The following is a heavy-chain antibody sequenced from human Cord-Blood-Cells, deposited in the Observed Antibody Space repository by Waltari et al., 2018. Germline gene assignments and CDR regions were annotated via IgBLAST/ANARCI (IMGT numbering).Heavy chain of an antibody. V-gene: IGHV3-9*01. J-gene: IGHJ3*02. D-gene: IGHD3-22*01. CDR3: AKRLITMIAFDI. CDR2: ISWSRGSI. Sequence: EVQLVESGGGLVQPGRSLRLSCAASGFTFDDYAMHWVRQAPGKGLEWVSGISWSRGSIGYADSVKGRFTISRDNAKNSLYLQMNSLRAEDTALYYCAKRLITMIAFDIWGQGTTVTVSS. CDR1: GFTFDDYA.